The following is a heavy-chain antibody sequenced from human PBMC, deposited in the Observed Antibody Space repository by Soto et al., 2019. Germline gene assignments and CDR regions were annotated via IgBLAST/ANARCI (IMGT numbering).Heavy chain of an antibody. CDR1: GFTFSSYW. V-gene: IGHV3-7*01. D-gene: IGHD2-2*01. CDR2: IKQDGREK. CDR3: ASLSQVPAADYFDD. J-gene: IGHJ4*02. Sequence: EVQLVESGGGLVQPGGSLRLSCAASGFTFSSYWMSWVRQAPGKGLEWVANIKQDGREKYYVDSVKGRFTISRDIAKNSLYLQMNSLRAEDTAVYYCASLSQVPAADYFDDWGQGTLVTVSS.